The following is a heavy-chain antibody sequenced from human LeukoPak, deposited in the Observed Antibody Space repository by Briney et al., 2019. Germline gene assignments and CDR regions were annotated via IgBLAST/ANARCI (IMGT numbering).Heavy chain of an antibody. CDR1: GFTFSNAS. CDR3: STRAGWEFLTEF. D-gene: IGHD3-10*01. CDR2: IKNKVGGGTT. Sequence: GGSLRLSCAASGFTFSNASMSWVRQAPGKGPEWVGRIKNKVGGGTTDYAAPVKGRFTISRDDSKSTLYLQMDSLKPEDTAVHYCSTRAGWEFLTEFWGQGTLVTVSS. V-gene: IGHV3-15*01. J-gene: IGHJ4*02.